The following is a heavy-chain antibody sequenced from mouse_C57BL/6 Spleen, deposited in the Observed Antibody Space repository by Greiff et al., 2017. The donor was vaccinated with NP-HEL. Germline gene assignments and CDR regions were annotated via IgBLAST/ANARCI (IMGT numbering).Heavy chain of an antibody. CDR2: IYPSDSET. Sequence: QVQLQQPGAELVRPGSSVKLSCKASGYTFPSYWMDWVKQRPGQGLEWIGNIYPSDSETHYNQKFKDKATLTVDKSSSTAYMQLSSLTSEDSAVYYCARDGSSLYYFDYWGKGTTLTVSS. D-gene: IGHD1-1*01. CDR3: ARDGSSLYYFDY. CDR1: GYTFPSYW. J-gene: IGHJ2*01. V-gene: IGHV1-61*01.